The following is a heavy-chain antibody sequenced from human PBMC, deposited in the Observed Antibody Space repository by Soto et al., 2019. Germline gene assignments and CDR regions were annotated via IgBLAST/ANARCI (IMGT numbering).Heavy chain of an antibody. D-gene: IGHD6-19*01. V-gene: IGHV3-30-3*01. CDR3: ARGRHNSSGWNNDY. CDR1: GFTFSSYA. J-gene: IGHJ4*02. CDR2: ISYDGSNK. Sequence: GGSVRLSCAASGFTFSSYAMHWVRQAPGKGLEWVAVISYDGSNKYYADSVKGRFTISRDNSKNTLYLQMNSLRAEDTAVYYCARGRHNSSGWNNDYWGQGTLVTVSS.